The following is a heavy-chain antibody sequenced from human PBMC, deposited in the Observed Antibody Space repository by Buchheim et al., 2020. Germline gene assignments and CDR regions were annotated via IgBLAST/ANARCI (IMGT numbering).Heavy chain of an antibody. CDR3: AHSPPGGWLQSTYFDY. V-gene: IGHV2-70*04. CDR2: IDWDDDE. Sequence: QVTLKESGPALVKPTQTLTLTCTFSGFSLSSSAMRVGWIRQPPGKALEWLAHIDWDDDEFYSTSLKTRLTISKDTSKNQVGLTMTNMDPVDTATYYCAHSPPGGWLQSTYFDYWGQGTL. J-gene: IGHJ4*02. D-gene: IGHD5-24*01. CDR1: GFSLSSSAMR.